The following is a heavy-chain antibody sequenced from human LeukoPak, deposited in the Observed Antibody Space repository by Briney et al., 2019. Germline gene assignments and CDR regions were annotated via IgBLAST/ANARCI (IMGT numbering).Heavy chain of an antibody. J-gene: IGHJ4*02. D-gene: IGHD6-13*01. V-gene: IGHV3-20*04. CDR2: INWNGGNA. Sequence: PGGSLRLSCAASGFTFDEYGMNWVRQVPGKGLECVSGINWNGGNAGYADSVKGRFTISRDNAKNSLYLQMDSLTAEDTALYYCARRFLYSSWFFDLWGQGTLVTVSS. CDR1: GFTFDEYG. CDR3: ARRFLYSSWFFDL.